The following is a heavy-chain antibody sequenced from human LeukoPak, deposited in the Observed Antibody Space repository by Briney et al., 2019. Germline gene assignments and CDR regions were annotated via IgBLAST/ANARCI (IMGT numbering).Heavy chain of an antibody. CDR1: GGSMSSYF. D-gene: IGHD6-19*01. V-gene: IGHV4-59*01. CDR2: IYYSGST. CDR3: ARGYSTGSKRFSLYYYMDV. Sequence: SETLSLTCTVSGGSMSSYFWSWIRQPPGKGLEWIGYIYYSGSTNKNPSLKSRVTMSVESTNNQFSLKLNSVTAADTAVYYCARGYSTGSKRFSLYYYMDVWSKGTTVSVSS. J-gene: IGHJ6*03.